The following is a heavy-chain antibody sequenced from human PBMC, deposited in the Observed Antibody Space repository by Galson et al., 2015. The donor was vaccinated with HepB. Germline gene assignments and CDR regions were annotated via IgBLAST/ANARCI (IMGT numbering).Heavy chain of an antibody. CDR3: ARREGGGNYFYY. V-gene: IGHV3-48*02. CDR2: ISSSGSSI. Sequence: SLRLSCAASGFTFSSYSMNWVRQAPGKGLEWVSYISSSGSSIHYADSVKGRFTISRDNAKNSLYLEMNSLRDDDTAVYYCARREGGGNYFYYWGQGTLVTVSS. J-gene: IGHJ4*02. D-gene: IGHD2-15*01. CDR1: GFTFSSYS.